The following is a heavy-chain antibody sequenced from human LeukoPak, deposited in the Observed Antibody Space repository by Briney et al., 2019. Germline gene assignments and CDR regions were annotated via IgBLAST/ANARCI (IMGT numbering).Heavy chain of an antibody. CDR1: GFTVSSNY. CDR3: ASEYTDDSSGYYEDY. D-gene: IGHD3-22*01. Sequence: GGSLRLSCAASGFTVSSNYMSWVRQAPGKGLEWVSVIYSGGSTYYADSVKGRFTISRDNSNNTLYLQMNSLRAEDTAVYYCASEYTDDSSGYYEDYWGQGTLVTVSS. CDR2: IYSGGST. J-gene: IGHJ4*02. V-gene: IGHV3-66*01.